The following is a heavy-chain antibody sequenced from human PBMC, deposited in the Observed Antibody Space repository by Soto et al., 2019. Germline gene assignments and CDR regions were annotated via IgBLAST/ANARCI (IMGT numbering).Heavy chain of an antibody. D-gene: IGHD3-22*01. CDR1: GFTFRIYA. CDR3: ARAIRITMIAMDV. CDR2: TSYEGSYQ. V-gene: IGHV3-30-3*01. Sequence: GGSLRLSCAASGFTFRIYAMAWVRQAPGKGLEWVGVTSYEGSYQYYADSVKGRFTISRDNSKNQFSLKLSSVTAADTAVYYCARAIRITMIAMDVWGQGTTVTVSS. J-gene: IGHJ6*02.